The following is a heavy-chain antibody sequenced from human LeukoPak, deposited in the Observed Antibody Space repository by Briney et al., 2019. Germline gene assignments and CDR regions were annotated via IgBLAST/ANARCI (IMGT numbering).Heavy chain of an antibody. D-gene: IGHD5-18*01. Sequence: SVKVSCKASGGTFSSYAISWVRQAPGQGLEWMGGIIPIFGTANYAQKFQGRVTITMDESTSTAYMELSSLRSEDTAVYYCAGGIQLWLGAFDIWGQGTMVTVSS. CDR1: GGTFSSYA. J-gene: IGHJ3*02. V-gene: IGHV1-69*05. CDR3: AGGIQLWLGAFDI. CDR2: IIPIFGTA.